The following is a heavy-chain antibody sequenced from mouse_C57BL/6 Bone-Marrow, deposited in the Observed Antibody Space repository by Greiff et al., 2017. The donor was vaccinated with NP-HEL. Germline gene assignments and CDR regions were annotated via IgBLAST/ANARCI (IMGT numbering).Heavy chain of an antibody. J-gene: IGHJ3*01. CDR2: ISGGGGNT. CDR1: GFTFSSYT. CDR3: ARQKTGPAWFAY. V-gene: IGHV5-9*01. D-gene: IGHD4-1*01. Sequence: EVQLVESGGGLVKPGGSLKLSCAASGFTFSSYTMSWVRQTPEKRLEWVATISGGGGNTYYPASVKGRFTISSDNAKNTRYLQMISVSAEDTALYYLARQKTGPAWFAYWGQGTLVTVSA.